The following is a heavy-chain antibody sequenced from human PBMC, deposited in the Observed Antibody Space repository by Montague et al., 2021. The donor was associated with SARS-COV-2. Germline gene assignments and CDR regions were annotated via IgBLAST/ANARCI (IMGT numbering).Heavy chain of an antibody. CDR3: ARPRPGGPNNWFDT. J-gene: IGHJ5*02. CDR1: GGPFSSTSFY. V-gene: IGHV4-39*01. CDR2: FYYNGIT. Sequence: SETLSLTCSVSGGPFSSTSFYWGWIRLSPGKGLEWVANFYYNGITYYNPSLKSRVTLSVDPSTNQFFLKLTSVTAADTAVYYCARPRPGGPNNWFDTWGQGILVTVSS. D-gene: IGHD6-6*01.